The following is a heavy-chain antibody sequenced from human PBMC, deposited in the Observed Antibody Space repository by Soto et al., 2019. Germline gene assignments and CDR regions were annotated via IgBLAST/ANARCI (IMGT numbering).Heavy chain of an antibody. V-gene: IGHV3-21*01. CDR1: GFTFSSYS. D-gene: IGHD5-18*01. J-gene: IGHJ4*02. CDR3: VRDVYSYLGPGPYYFDY. Sequence: PVGSLRLSCAASGFTFSSYSMNWVRQAPGKGLEWVSSISSSSSYIYHADSVKGRFTISRDNAKNSLYLQMNSLRAEDTAVYYCVRDVYSYLGPGPYYFDYWGQGTLVTVSS. CDR2: ISSSSSYI.